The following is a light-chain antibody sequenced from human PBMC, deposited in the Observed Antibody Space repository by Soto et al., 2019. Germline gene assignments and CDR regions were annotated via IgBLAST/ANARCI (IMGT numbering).Light chain of an antibody. CDR2: GTS. Sequence: EIVMTQSPATLSVSQGERATLSCRASQSVSSNLAWYQQKPGQAPRLLFYGTSTRATGVPARFSGSGSGTEFTLTISSLQSEDFAVYSCQHYNNWPWTFGQGTRLEIK. CDR1: QSVSSN. V-gene: IGKV3-15*01. J-gene: IGKJ5*01. CDR3: QHYNNWPWT.